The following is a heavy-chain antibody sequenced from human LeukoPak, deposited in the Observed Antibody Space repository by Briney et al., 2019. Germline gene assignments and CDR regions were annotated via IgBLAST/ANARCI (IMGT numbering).Heavy chain of an antibody. CDR3: ARARYCSGSSCRPPGWFDP. CDR2: ISAYNGNT. D-gene: IGHD2-15*01. J-gene: IGHJ5*02. CDR1: GYTFTSYG. Sequence: GASVKVSCKASGYTFTSYGISWGRQAPGQGLGWMGWISAYNGNTNYAQKLQGRVTMTTDTSTSTAYMELRSLRSDDTAVYYCARARYCSGSSCRPPGWFDPWGQGTLVTVSS. V-gene: IGHV1-18*04.